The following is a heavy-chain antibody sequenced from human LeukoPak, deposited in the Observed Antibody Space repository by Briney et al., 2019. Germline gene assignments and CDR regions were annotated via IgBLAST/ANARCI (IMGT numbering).Heavy chain of an antibody. J-gene: IGHJ4*02. D-gene: IGHD3-10*01. CDR3: ARAGYYGSGSYYFDY. Sequence: PGGSLRLSCAASGFTFSSYSMNWVRQATGKGLEWVSSISSSSSYIYYADSVKGRFTISRDNAKNSLYLQMNSLRAEDTAVYYCARAGYYGSGSYYFDYWGQGTLVTVSS. CDR2: ISSSSSYI. CDR1: GFTFSSYS. V-gene: IGHV3-21*01.